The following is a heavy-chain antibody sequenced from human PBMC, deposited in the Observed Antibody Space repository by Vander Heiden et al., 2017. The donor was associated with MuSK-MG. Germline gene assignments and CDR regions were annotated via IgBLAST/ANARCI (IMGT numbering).Heavy chain of an antibody. J-gene: IGHJ3*02. CDR2: ISGSGGST. CDR3: AKPLYCSSTSCYAAAFDI. CDR1: GFTFSSYA. D-gene: IGHD2-2*01. V-gene: IGHV3-23*01. Sequence: EVQLLESGGGLVQPGGSLTLTCAASGFTFSSYAMSWVRQALGKGQEWVSAISGSGGSTYYADPVKGRFTISRDNSKNTLYLQMNSLRAEDTAVYYCAKPLYCSSTSCYAAAFDIWGQGTMVTVSS.